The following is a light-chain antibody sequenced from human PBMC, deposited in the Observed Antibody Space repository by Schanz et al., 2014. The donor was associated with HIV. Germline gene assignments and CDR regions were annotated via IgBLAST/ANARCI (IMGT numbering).Light chain of an antibody. CDR2: VNSDGSH. J-gene: IGLJ2*01. V-gene: IGLV4-69*01. Sequence: QLVLTQSPSASASLGASVKLTCTLSSGHSAYSIAWHQQQPDKGPRYLMKVNSDGSHNKGDGIPDRFSGSSSGAERYLTISSLQSEDEADYYCQTWGTGIVVFGGGTKLTVL. CDR1: SGHSAYS. CDR3: QTWGTGIVV.